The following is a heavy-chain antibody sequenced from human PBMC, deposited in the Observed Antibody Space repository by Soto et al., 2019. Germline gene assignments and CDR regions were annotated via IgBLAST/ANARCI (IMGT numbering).Heavy chain of an antibody. CDR1: GYTFTSYA. V-gene: IGHV1-3*01. J-gene: IGHJ1*01. Sequence: ASVKVSCKASGYTFTSYAMHWVRQAPGQRLEWMGWINAGNGNTKYSQKFQGRVTITRDTSASTAYMELSSLRSEDTAVYYCARDPAPRSHVAGYFQHWGQGTLVTVSS. CDR2: INAGNGNT. CDR3: ARDPAPRSHVAGYFQH. D-gene: IGHD2-15*01.